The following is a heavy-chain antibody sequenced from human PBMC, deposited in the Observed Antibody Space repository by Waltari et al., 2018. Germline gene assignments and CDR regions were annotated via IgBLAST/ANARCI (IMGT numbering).Heavy chain of an antibody. CDR1: GGPFSSYA. J-gene: IGHJ5*02. V-gene: IGHV1-69*12. D-gene: IGHD6-6*01. CDR3: ARELEGGGAARPFTDTNWFDP. Sequence: QVQLVQSGAEVKKPGSSVKVSCKASGGPFSSYAISWVRQAPGQGLEWMGGIIPIFGTANYAQKFQGRVTITADESTSTAYMELSSLRSEDTAVYYCARELEGGGAARPFTDTNWFDPWGQGTLVTVSA. CDR2: IIPIFGTA.